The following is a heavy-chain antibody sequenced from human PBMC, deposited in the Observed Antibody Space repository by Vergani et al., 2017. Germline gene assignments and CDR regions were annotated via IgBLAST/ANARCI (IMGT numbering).Heavy chain of an antibody. CDR3: ARDGNDCSSTSCYVGLDV. D-gene: IGHD2-2*01. CDR1: GFTFSDYY. J-gene: IGHJ6*04. V-gene: IGHV3-11*01. CDR2: ISSSGSTI. Sequence: QVQLVESGGGLVKPGGSLRLSCAASGFTFSDYYMSWIRQAPGKGLEWVSYISSSGSTIYYADSVKGRFTISRDNAKNSLYLQMTSLRAEDTAVYYCARDGNDCSSTSCYVGLDVWGKGTTVTVSS.